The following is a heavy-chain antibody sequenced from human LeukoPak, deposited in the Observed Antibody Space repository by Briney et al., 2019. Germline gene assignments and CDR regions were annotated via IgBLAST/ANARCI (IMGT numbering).Heavy chain of an antibody. D-gene: IGHD6-13*01. CDR2: IYHSGST. J-gene: IGHJ5*02. V-gene: IGHV4-30-2*01. Sequence: PWETLSLTCTVSGGSFSSGGYYWIWIRQPPGKGLEGGGYIYHSGSTYDNPSLKSGVTTSVDSSKNQFSLKLSSVTAADTAVHYCARRLNMAAAGTEWFDPWGQGTLVTVSS. CDR1: GGSFSSGGYY. CDR3: ARRLNMAAAGTEWFDP.